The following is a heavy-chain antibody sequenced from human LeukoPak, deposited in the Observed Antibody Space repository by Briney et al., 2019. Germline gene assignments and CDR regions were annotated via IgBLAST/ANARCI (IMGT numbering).Heavy chain of an antibody. CDR1: GYSISSGYY. V-gene: IGHV4-38-2*02. Sequence: SETLSLTCTVSGYSISSGYYWGWIRQPPGKGLEWIGSGSTYYNPSLKSRVTISVDTSKNQFSLKLSSVTAADTAVYYCAREPYLDYWGQGTLVTVSS. CDR2: SGST. CDR3: AREPYLDY. J-gene: IGHJ4*02.